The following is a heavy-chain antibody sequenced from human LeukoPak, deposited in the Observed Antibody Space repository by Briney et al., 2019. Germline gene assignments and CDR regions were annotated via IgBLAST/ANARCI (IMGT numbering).Heavy chain of an antibody. Sequence: ASVKVSCKTSGYTSSAHFIHWVRQAPGQGPEWMGWINTKSGGTRYAQKFQGRVTVTRDTSISTADMELTSLTSDDTAVYYCARDTGTGDYVLDYWGQGTLVTVSS. J-gene: IGHJ4*02. CDR2: INTKSGGT. CDR1: GYTSSAHF. CDR3: ARDTGTGDYVLDY. D-gene: IGHD4-17*01. V-gene: IGHV1-2*02.